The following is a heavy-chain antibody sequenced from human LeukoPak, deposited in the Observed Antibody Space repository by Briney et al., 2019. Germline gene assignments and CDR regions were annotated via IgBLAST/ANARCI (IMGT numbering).Heavy chain of an antibody. CDR1: GDSMSSSSYY. D-gene: IGHD3-3*01. Sequence: PSETLSLTCSVSGDSMSSSSYYWGRIRQPPGKGLEWIGSIYYSGTTHYNASLKSRVIISLDRSRTQFSLQVNSVTAADTAVYYCARHAVADSVTVFGVSPDVWGKGTTVTLFS. J-gene: IGHJ6*04. CDR2: IYYSGTT. V-gene: IGHV4-39*01. CDR3: ARHAVADSVTVFGVSPDV.